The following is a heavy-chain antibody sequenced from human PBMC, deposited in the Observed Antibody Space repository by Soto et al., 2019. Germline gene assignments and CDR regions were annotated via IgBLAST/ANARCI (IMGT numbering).Heavy chain of an antibody. V-gene: IGHV1-2*04. J-gene: IGHJ6*03. CDR1: GDTFNDYY. D-gene: IGHD5-12*01. Sequence: QVQLVQSGAEVKKPGASVTVSCRSSGDTFNDYYIHWLRQAPGQGLEWMGWINPNGGVTKYAQKFQGWVSMTRYTSIRTVYMQLSRLRSDDTAVYYCARESGGATATLDYYYFYMDVWGTGTTVTVSS. CDR3: ARESGGATATLDYYYFYMDV. CDR2: INPNGGVT.